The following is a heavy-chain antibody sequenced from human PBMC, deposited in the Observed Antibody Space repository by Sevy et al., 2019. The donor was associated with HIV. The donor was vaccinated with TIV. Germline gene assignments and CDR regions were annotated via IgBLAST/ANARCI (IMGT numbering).Heavy chain of an antibody. V-gene: IGHV3-30*04. CDR3: ARDGSWSSVVVVSATDY. Sequence: GESLKISCAASGFTFSSYAMHWVRQAPGKGLEWVAVISYDGSNKYYADSVKGRFTISRDNSKNTLYLQMNSLRAEDTAVYYCARDGSWSSVVVVSATDYWGQGTLVTVSS. J-gene: IGHJ4*02. CDR1: GFTFSSYA. CDR2: ISYDGSNK. D-gene: IGHD2-15*01.